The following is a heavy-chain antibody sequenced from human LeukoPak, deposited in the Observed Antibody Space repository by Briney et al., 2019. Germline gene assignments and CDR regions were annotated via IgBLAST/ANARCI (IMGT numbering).Heavy chain of an antibody. D-gene: IGHD2-21*02. V-gene: IGHV3-69-1*02. J-gene: IGHJ4*02. CDR2: ISTSGDG. Sequence: MTGGSLRLSCAASGFTFNSYWMYWVRQASGKGLEWVSYISTSGDGYYADSVKGRFTISRDNANNSLYLQMNSLRAEDTAFYYCARLWRRGGDIDWGQGTPVTVSS. CDR1: GFTFNSYW. CDR3: ARLWRRGGDID.